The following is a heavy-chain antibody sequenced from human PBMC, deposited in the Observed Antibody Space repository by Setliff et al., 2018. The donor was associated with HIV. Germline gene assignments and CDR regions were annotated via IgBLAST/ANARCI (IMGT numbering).Heavy chain of an antibody. V-gene: IGHV5-51*01. D-gene: IGHD2-21*02. CDR3: ARLSVVTATRIYYFDY. J-gene: IGHJ4*02. CDR1: YW. Sequence: YWIGWVRQMPGKGLEWMGIIYPGDSDTRYSTSFQGQVTISADKSISTAYLQWSSLKASDTAMYYCARLSVVTATRIYYFDYWGQGTLVTVSS. CDR2: IYPGDSDT.